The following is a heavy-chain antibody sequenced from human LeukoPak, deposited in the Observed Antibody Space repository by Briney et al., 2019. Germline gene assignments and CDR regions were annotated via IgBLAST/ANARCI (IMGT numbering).Heavy chain of an antibody. CDR3: ARESYDILTGYWGFDY. J-gene: IGHJ4*02. CDR1: GYTFTSYY. D-gene: IGHD3-9*01. Sequence: ASVKVSCKASGYTFTSYYMHWVRQAPGQGLEWMGIINPSGGSTSYAQKFQGRVIMTRDTSTSTVYMELSSLRSEDTAVYYCARESYDILTGYWGFDYWGQGTLVTVSS. CDR2: INPSGGST. V-gene: IGHV1-46*01.